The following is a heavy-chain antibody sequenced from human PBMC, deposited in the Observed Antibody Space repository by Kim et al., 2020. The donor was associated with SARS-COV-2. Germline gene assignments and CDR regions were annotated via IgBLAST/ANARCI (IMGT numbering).Heavy chain of an antibody. CDR2: IRTSGDTT. Sequence: GGSLRLSCTASGFIFSSYSMNWFRQAPGKGLEWVSYIRTSGDTTHYADSVKGRFTISRDNAKNSMHLQMNSLRTEDKDVYYCAQGRGSGRNYWGQGTLDT. D-gene: IGHD3-10*01. CDR3: AQGRGSGRNY. J-gene: IGHJ4*02. CDR1: GFIFSSYS. V-gene: IGHV3-48*04.